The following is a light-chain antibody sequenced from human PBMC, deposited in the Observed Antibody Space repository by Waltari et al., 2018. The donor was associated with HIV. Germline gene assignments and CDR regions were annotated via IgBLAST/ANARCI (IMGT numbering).Light chain of an antibody. CDR3: QAYDSRRGAGV. CDR2: SAP. CDR1: RTNVGTTYD. J-gene: IGLJ3*02. V-gene: IGLV1-40*01. Sequence: ALPQPRPLSGAPRPRVTISCTGLTRTNVGTTYDVHWYQQIPGQAPGVLISSAPDRPSGVPERFSGSRSGTTATLTISRVEAGDEADYYCQAYDSRRGAGVFGGGTKLTV.